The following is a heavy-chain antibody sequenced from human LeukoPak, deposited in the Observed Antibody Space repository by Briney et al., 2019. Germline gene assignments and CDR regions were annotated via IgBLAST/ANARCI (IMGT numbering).Heavy chain of an antibody. D-gene: IGHD3-9*01. Sequence: KPSETLSLTCTVSGASISSSSYYWGWIRQPPGKGLEWIGSIYYTGSTFYNPSLKSRVTISVETSKNQFSLKVRSMTAADTAVYYCARVPGVYYDRLTGYGSGWFDPWGQGTLVTVSS. CDR1: GASISSSSYY. CDR3: ARVPGVYYDRLTGYGSGWFDP. J-gene: IGHJ5*02. V-gene: IGHV4-39*07. CDR2: IYYTGST.